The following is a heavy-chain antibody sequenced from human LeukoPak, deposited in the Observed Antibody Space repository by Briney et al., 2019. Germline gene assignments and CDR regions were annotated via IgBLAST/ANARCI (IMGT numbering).Heavy chain of an antibody. Sequence: GGSLRLSCAASGFTFSGSAMHWVRQASGKGLEWVGRIRSKANSYATAYAASVKGRFTISRDDSKNTAYLQMNSLKTEDTAVYYCATLVTNDYGDYPGNNYYYYYMDVWGKGTTVTISS. V-gene: IGHV3-73*01. CDR1: GFTFSGSA. D-gene: IGHD4-17*01. CDR3: ATLVTNDYGDYPGNNYYYYYMDV. J-gene: IGHJ6*03. CDR2: IRSKANSYAT.